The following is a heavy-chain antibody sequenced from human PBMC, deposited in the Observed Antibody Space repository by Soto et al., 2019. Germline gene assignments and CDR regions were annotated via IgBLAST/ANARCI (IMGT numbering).Heavy chain of an antibody. J-gene: IGHJ4*02. CDR2: IGTAGDT. Sequence: EVQLVESGGGLVQPGGSLRLSCAASGFTFSSYDMHWVRQATGKGLEWVSAIGTAGDTYYPGSVKGRFTISRENAKNSLYLQMNSLRAGDTAVYYCARASDCSGGSCAFDYWGKGTLVTVSS. V-gene: IGHV3-13*01. D-gene: IGHD2-15*01. CDR1: GFTFSSYD. CDR3: ARASDCSGGSCAFDY.